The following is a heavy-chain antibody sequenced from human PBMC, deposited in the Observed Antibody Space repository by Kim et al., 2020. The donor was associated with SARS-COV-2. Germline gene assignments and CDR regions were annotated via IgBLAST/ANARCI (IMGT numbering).Heavy chain of an antibody. CDR1: GFTFSGSA. J-gene: IGHJ5*02. V-gene: IGHV3-73*01. Sequence: WGSLRLSCAASGFTFSGSALHWVRQASGNGLEWVGRIRSKANSYATAYASSVKGRFTISRDDSKNTAYLQMYSLTTDATAVYYCTSLYYPCGQGTLVTVS. CDR2: IRSKANSYAT. CDR3: TSLYYP. D-gene: IGHD3-10*01.